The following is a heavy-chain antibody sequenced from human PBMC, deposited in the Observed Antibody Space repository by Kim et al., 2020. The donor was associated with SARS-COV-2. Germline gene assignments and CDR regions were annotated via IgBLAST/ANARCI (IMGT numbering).Heavy chain of an antibody. CDR3: AIVADYSFHY. D-gene: IGHD4-4*01. V-gene: IGHV3-30*02. CDR2: NK. Sequence: NKYYADSVKGRFTISRDNSKNTLYLQMNSLRAEDTAVYYCAIVADYSFHYWGQGTLVTVSS. J-gene: IGHJ4*02.